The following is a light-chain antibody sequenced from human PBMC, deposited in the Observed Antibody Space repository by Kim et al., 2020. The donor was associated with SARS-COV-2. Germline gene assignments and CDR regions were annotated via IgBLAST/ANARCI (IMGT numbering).Light chain of an antibody. CDR2: NAS. V-gene: IGKV1-5*03. Sequence: ASVGDRVTITCRASQSISYWLAWYQQKPGKAPKLLIYNASSLQRGVPSRFSSSGSGTEFTLTISSLQPDDFATYYCQQYNSYPRTFGQGTKVDIK. J-gene: IGKJ1*01. CDR1: QSISYW. CDR3: QQYNSYPRT.